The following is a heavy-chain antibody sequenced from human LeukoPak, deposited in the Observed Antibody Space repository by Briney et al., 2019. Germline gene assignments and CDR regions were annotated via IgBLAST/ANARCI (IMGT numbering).Heavy chain of an antibody. CDR1: GYTFTSYG. Sequence: ASVKVSCKASGYTFTSYGISWVRQAPGQGLEWMGRISAYNGNTNYAQKLQGRVTMTTDTSTSTAYMELRSLRSDDTAVHYCARAVTVHYYYYYMDVWGKGTTVTVSS. CDR3: ARAVTVHYYYYYMDV. CDR2: ISAYNGNT. J-gene: IGHJ6*03. D-gene: IGHD4-17*01. V-gene: IGHV1-18*01.